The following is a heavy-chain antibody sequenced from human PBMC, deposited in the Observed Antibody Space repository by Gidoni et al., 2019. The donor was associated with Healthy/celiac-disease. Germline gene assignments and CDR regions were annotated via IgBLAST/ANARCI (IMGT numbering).Heavy chain of an antibody. J-gene: IGHJ4*02. CDR2: ISSSSSYI. Sequence: EVQLVESGGGLVKPGGSLSLSAAASGCPFIGYSMNWVRQAPGKGLEWVSSISSSSSYIYYADSVKGRFTISRDNDKNSLYLQMNSLRAEDTAVYYCARDRSSDPGFNYFDYWGQGTLVTVSS. CDR3: ARDRSSDPGFNYFDY. V-gene: IGHV3-21*01. D-gene: IGHD6-19*01. CDR1: GCPFIGYS.